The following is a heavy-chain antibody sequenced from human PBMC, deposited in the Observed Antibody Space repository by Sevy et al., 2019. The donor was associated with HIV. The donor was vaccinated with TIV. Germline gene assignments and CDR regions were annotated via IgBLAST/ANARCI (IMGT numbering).Heavy chain of an antibody. V-gene: IGHV4-30-4*02. CDR3: ASKRGYNHGPFDY. CDR1: GGSISNSDSY. CDR2: IHYTGGT. J-gene: IGHJ4*02. Sequence: SETLSLTRTVSGGSISNSDSYWSWIRQPPGKGLEWIGYIHYTGGTYYNPFLKSRVAMSVDTSEKQFSLKLSSMTEADTAVYYCASKRGYNHGPFDYWGQGTLVTVSS. D-gene: IGHD5-12*01.